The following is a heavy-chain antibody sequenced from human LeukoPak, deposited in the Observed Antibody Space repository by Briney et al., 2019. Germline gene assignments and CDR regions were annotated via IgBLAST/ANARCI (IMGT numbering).Heavy chain of an antibody. D-gene: IGHD5-12*01. J-gene: IGHJ6*02. V-gene: IGHV3-21*01. CDR2: ISSNSSYI. Sequence: GGSLRHSCAASGFTFSSYSMNWVRQAPGKGLEWVSSISSNSSYIYYADSVKGRFTISRDNAKNSLYLQMNSLRAEDTAVYYCARGYSGSDWALLSYYYGMDVWGQGTTVTVSS. CDR1: GFTFSSYS. CDR3: ARGYSGSDWALLSYYYGMDV.